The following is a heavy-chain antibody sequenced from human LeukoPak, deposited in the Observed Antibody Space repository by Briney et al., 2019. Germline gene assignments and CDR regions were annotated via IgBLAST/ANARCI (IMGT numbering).Heavy chain of an antibody. V-gene: IGHV3-48*04. Sequence: GGSLRLSCATSEFTFSAYAMNWVRQAPGKGLEWVGYISPTGSTMFYAGSVKGRFTISRDNADNSLYLQMKSLRVEDTALYHCARKLGGAFDIWGQGTMVTVSS. CDR2: ISPTGSTM. J-gene: IGHJ3*02. D-gene: IGHD7-27*01. CDR3: ARKLGGAFDI. CDR1: EFTFSAYA.